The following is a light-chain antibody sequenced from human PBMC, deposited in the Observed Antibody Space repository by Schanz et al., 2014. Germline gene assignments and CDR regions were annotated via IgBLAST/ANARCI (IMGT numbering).Light chain of an antibody. CDR1: QSISSW. Sequence: DIQMTQSPSTLSASVGDRVTLTCRASQSISSWLAWYQQKPGKAPKLLIYDASNLESGVPSRFSGSGSGTEFTLTISSLQPDDFATYYCKQYNSYSQDTFGQGTKLEIK. CDR2: DAS. J-gene: IGKJ2*01. V-gene: IGKV1-5*01. CDR3: KQYNSYSQDT.